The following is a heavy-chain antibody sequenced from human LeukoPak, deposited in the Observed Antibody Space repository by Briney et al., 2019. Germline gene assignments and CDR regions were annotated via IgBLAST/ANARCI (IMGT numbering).Heavy chain of an antibody. J-gene: IGHJ4*02. D-gene: IGHD3-22*01. CDR3: ARPRYDSSGYRRYYFDY. CDR2: INPTRRGT. Sequence: ASXKVSCKASGYTFTGYYMHWVRQAPGQGVEWMGRINPTRRGTNYAQKFQVTVTMTMHTSISTAYLVLSRLRSDDTAVYYCARPRYDSSGYRRYYFDYWGQGTLVTVSS. V-gene: IGHV1-2*06. CDR1: GYTFTGYY.